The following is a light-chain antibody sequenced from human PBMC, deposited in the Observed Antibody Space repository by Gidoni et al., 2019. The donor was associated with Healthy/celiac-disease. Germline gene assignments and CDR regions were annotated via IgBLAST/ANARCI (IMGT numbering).Light chain of an antibody. Sequence: SYELTQLPSVSVAPGQTASITCSGDKLGDKYACWYQQKPGQSPVLVIYQDSKRASGIPERFSGSNSGNTATLTIRGTQAMDEADYYCQAWDSSTAVFGGGTKLTVL. CDR3: QAWDSSTAV. J-gene: IGLJ2*01. CDR2: QDS. V-gene: IGLV3-1*01. CDR1: KLGDKY.